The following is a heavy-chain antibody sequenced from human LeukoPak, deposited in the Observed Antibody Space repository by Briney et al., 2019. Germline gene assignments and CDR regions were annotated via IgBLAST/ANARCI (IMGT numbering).Heavy chain of an antibody. CDR3: ARWGGYSSSWYFFDY. J-gene: IGHJ4*02. CDR1: GGSFSGYY. V-gene: IGHV4-34*01. D-gene: IGHD6-13*01. CDR2: INHSGST. Sequence: SETLSLTCAVYGGSFSGYYWSWIRQPPGKGLEWIGEINHSGSTNYNPSLKSRVTISVDTSKNQFSLKLSSVTAADTAVYYCARWGGYSSSWYFFDYWGQGTLVTVSS.